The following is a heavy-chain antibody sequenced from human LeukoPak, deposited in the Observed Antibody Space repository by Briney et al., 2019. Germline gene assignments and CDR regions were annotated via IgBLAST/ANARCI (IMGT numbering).Heavy chain of an antibody. CDR2: IYTNGWT. V-gene: IGHV4-61*02. CDR1: GGSITSDLYY. Sequence: SETLSLTCSVSGGSITSDLYYWTWIRQPAGKGLEWIGRIYTNGWTDYNPSLKSRVTISVDTSKNRFSLKLTFVTAADTALYYCARGSGWNAFDPWGQGTLVTVSS. J-gene: IGHJ5*02. CDR3: ARGSGWNAFDP. D-gene: IGHD6-19*01.